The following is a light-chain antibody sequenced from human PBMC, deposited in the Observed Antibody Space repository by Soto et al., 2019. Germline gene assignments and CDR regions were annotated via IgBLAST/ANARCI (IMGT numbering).Light chain of an antibody. CDR1: QSVSSF. V-gene: IGKV3-11*01. J-gene: IGKJ5*01. Sequence: EIVLTQSPATLSLSPGERATLSCRGIQSVSSFLAWYQQKPGQAPRLLIYDASNRATGIPARFSGSGSGTDYTLTISSLEPEAFAVYYCQQRSNWPPPITFGQGTRLEIK. CDR2: DAS. CDR3: QQRSNWPPPIT.